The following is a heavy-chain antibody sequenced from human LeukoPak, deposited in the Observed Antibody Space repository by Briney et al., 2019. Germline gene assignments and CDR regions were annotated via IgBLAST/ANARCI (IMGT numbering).Heavy chain of an antibody. D-gene: IGHD5-24*01. Sequence: GGSLRLSCAAPGIIFSNYNMNWVRQAPGKGLEWISSITSSSSYTFYADSVKGRFTISRDNAKNSLYLQMNSLRAEDTAVYYCARAAGEMATIRYWGQGTLVTVSS. V-gene: IGHV3-21*01. CDR3: ARAAGEMATIRY. J-gene: IGHJ4*02. CDR2: ITSSSSYT. CDR1: GIIFSNYN.